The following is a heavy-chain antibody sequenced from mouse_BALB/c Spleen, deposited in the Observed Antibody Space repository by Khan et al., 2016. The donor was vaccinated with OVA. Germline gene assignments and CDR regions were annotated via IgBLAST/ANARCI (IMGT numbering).Heavy chain of an antibody. CDR2: IYFSGSI. CDR1: GYSITSGYS. CDR3: ARDGNCMDY. Sequence: EVQLQESGPDLVKPSQSLSLTCTVTGYSITSGYSWHWIRQFPGNKLEWMAYIYFSGSINYNPSFKSRISVTRDTSTNQFFLQLNSMTTEDTATYYCARDGNCMDYWGQGTSVTVSS. V-gene: IGHV3-1*02. D-gene: IGHD2-1*01. J-gene: IGHJ4*01.